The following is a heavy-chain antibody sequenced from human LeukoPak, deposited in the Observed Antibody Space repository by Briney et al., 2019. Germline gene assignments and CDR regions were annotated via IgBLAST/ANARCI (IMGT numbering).Heavy chain of an antibody. CDR1: GYTFTSYD. CDR3: AIDEYYYDSSGYYYGEHY. V-gene: IGHV1-8*01. J-gene: IGHJ4*02. D-gene: IGHD3-22*01. Sequence: EASVKVSCKASGYTFTSYDINWVRQATGQGLEWMGWMNPNSGNTGYAQKFQGRVTMTRNTSISTAYMELSSLRSEDTAVYYCAIDEYYYDSSGYYYGEHYWGQGTLVTVSS. CDR2: MNPNSGNT.